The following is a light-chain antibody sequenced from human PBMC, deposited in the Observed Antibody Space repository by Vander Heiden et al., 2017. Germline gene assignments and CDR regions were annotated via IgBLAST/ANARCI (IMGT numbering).Light chain of an antibody. CDR3: AESGDSLSVLV. CDR2: SSN. V-gene: IGLV1-47*02. CDR1: SSTIGINY. J-gene: IGLJ2*01. Sequence: QSAVTQPASPSGTPGQRVTISCSGSSSTIGINYVSWYQQLPGTAPKLLIVSSNKRPSGGLDRFSCCTAGSYASLVTSGLRSEHEADDYWAESGDSLSVLVFGGGTKLTVL.